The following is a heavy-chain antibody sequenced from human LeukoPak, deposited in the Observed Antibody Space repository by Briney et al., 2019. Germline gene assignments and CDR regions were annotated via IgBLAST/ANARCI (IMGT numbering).Heavy chain of an antibody. J-gene: IGHJ4*02. CDR1: EYTFTNYY. D-gene: IGHD2-21*01. CDR2: INPSGGST. Sequence: RASVKVSCKASEYTFTNYYIHWVRQAPGQGLEWMGVINPSGGSTSYAQKFQGRVTMTRDTSTSTVYMELSSLRSEDTAVYYCARTQPFETGDGYFDYWGQGTLVTVSS. CDR3: ARTQPFETGDGYFDY. V-gene: IGHV1-46*01.